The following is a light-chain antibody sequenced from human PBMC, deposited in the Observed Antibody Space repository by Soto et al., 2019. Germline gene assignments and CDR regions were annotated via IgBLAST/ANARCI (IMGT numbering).Light chain of an antibody. Sequence: QSVLTQPASVSGSPGQSITISCTGTSGDVGAYNLVTWYQQHPGRAPKLFIFDVSDRPSGVSDRFSGSKSGNKASLTISGLQAEDESSYYCSSYTNTSTLVFGGGTKVTVL. CDR1: SGDVGAYNL. V-gene: IGLV2-14*02. J-gene: IGLJ3*02. CDR2: DVS. CDR3: SSYTNTSTLV.